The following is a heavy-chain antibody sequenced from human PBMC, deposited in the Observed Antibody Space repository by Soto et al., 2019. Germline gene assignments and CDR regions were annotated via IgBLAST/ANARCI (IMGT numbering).Heavy chain of an antibody. V-gene: IGHV2-5*01. CDR1: GFSMTTSGVA. D-gene: IGHD2-15*01. J-gene: IGHJ4*02. Sequence: KESGPTLVKPTQTLTLTCSFSGFSMTTSGVAVGWIRQPPGKALEWLATIYWNDDKRYSPSLQSRLSITKDTSKNQVVLTGSNMDLVDTGTYYCADTWGHCSGGTCNVFGRYGDYWGQGTLVAVSS. CDR3: ADTWGHCSGGTCNVFGRYGDY. CDR2: IYWNDDK.